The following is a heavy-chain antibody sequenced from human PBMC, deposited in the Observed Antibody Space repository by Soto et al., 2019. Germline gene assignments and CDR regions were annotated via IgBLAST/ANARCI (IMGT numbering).Heavy chain of an antibody. J-gene: IGHJ4*02. D-gene: IGHD2-2*01. V-gene: IGHV3-30-3*01. CDR2: ISYDGSNK. CDR1: GFTFSSYA. CDR3: ARSSTPGYFDY. Sequence: PGGSLRLSCAASGFTFSSYAMHWVRQAPGKGLEWVAVISYDGSNKYYADSVKGRFTISRDNSKNTLYLQMNSLRAEDTAVYYCARSSTPGYFDYWGQGTVVTVCS.